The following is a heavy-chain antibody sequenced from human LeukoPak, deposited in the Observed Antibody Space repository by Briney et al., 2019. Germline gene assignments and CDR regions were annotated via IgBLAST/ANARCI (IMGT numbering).Heavy chain of an antibody. J-gene: IGHJ5*02. V-gene: IGHV4-4*07. CDR3: ARVLQQLDWFDP. Sequence: SETLSLTCSVSGGSISGYYWSWIRRPAGKGLECIGRISSSGSANYNPSLKSRVTMSVDTSKNQFFLKLSSVTAADTAVYYCARVLQQLDWFDPWGQGTLVTVSS. CDR2: ISSSGSA. CDR1: GGSISGYY. D-gene: IGHD6-13*01.